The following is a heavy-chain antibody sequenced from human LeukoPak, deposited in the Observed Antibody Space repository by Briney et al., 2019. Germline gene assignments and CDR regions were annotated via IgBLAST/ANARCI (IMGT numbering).Heavy chain of an antibody. CDR3: ARAIQYRFDP. V-gene: IGHV3-23*01. D-gene: IGHD2/OR15-2a*01. CDR1: GFTFSSYA. CDR2: ISGSGGST. Sequence: GGSLRLSCAASGFTFSSYAMRWVRQAPGKGLEWVSAISGSGGSTYYADSVKGRFTISRDNSKNTLYLRMSSLRAEDTAVYYCARAIQYRFDPWGQGTLVTVSS. J-gene: IGHJ5*02.